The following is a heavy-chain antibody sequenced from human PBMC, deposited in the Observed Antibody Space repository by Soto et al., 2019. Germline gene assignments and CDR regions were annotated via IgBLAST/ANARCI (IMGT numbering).Heavy chain of an antibody. V-gene: IGHV1-69*13. CDR3: ARTVVKRVYSGYADYYSDY. D-gene: IGHD5-12*01. Sequence: SVKVSCKASGGTCSSYAFSWVRQAPGQGLEWMGGIIPMFGTANYAQKFQGRVTITADESASTAFMELRSLRSEDKAFYYCARTVVKRVYSGYADYYSDYWGQGNLVTVSS. CDR1: GGTCSSYA. CDR2: IIPMFGTA. J-gene: IGHJ4*02.